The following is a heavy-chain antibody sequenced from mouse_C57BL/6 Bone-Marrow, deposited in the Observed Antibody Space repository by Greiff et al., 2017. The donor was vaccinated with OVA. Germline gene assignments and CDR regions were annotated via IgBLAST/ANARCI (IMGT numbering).Heavy chain of an antibody. CDR3: TRGYSNYYAMDY. CDR1: GYTFTDYE. J-gene: IGHJ4*01. CDR2: IDPETGGP. Sequence: ESGAELVRPGASVTLSCKASGYTFTDYEMHWVKQTPVHGLEWIGAIDPETGGPAYKPKFKGKAILTANKSSSTAYIELRRLTSEDSAVYYCTRGYSNYYAMDYWGQGTSVTVSS. V-gene: IGHV1-15*01. D-gene: IGHD2-5*01.